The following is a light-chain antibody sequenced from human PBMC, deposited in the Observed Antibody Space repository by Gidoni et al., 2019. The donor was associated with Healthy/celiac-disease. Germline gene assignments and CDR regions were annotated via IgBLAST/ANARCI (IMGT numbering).Light chain of an antibody. CDR1: SLRSYY. Sequence: SSELTQDPAVSVDVGQTVRITCQGDSLRSYYASWYQQKPGQAPVLVIYGKNNRPSGIPDRFSGSSSGNTASLTITGAQAEDEADYYCNSRDSSGNHHWVFGGGTKLTVL. CDR2: GKN. CDR3: NSRDSSGNHHWV. V-gene: IGLV3-19*01. J-gene: IGLJ3*02.